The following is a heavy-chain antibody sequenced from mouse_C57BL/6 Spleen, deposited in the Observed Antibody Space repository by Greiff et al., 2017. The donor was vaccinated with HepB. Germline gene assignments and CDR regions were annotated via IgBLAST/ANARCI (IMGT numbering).Heavy chain of an antibody. CDR3: ARALDSSPDY. CDR1: GFTFSSYT. CDR2: ISGSGGNT. Sequence: EVKVVESGGGLVKPGGSLKLSCAASGFTFSSYTMSWVRQTPEKRLEWVATISGSGGNTYYPDSVKGRFTISRDNAKNTLYLQMSSLRSEDTALYYCARALDSSPDYWGQGTTLTVSS. D-gene: IGHD3-2*01. J-gene: IGHJ2*01. V-gene: IGHV5-9*01.